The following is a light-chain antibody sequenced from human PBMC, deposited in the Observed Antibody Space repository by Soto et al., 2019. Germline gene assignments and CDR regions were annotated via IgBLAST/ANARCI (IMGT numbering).Light chain of an antibody. CDR1: SSDVGAYNY. V-gene: IGLV2-14*01. J-gene: IGLJ3*02. Sequence: QSALTQPASVSGSPGQSITISCTGTSSDVGAYNYVSWYRQHPGEAPKLMIYAVNNRPSGVSNRFSGSKSGNTASLTISGLQAEDEADYYCSSYTSSSTLGVFGGGTKLTVL. CDR3: SSYTSSSTLGV. CDR2: AVN.